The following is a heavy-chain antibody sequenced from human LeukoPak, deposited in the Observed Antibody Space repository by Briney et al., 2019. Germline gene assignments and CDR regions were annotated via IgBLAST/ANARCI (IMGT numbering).Heavy chain of an antibody. CDR1: GFTFDDYA. Sequence: QPGRSLRLSCAASGFTFDDYAMHWVRQAPGKGLEWVSGISWNSGSIGYADSVKGRFTISRDNAKNSLYLQMNSLRAEDTALYYCAKDALPGYSSSWYNYWGQGTLVTVSS. J-gene: IGHJ4*02. V-gene: IGHV3-9*01. CDR2: ISWNSGSI. CDR3: AKDALPGYSSSWYNY. D-gene: IGHD6-13*01.